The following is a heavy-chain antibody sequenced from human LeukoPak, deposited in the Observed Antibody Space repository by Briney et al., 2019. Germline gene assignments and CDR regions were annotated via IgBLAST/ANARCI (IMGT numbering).Heavy chain of an antibody. V-gene: IGHV3-49*03. Sequence: PGRSLSLSCTASGFTSPDYSLSWLRPAPRKGLEWVGLIRSKPYGGTTEYAASVKCRFTISRDDSTTIAYLQMNSLKTEDTAVYYCARTYCSTASCHWFDPWGQGTLVTVSS. CDR1: GFTSPDYS. D-gene: IGHD2-2*01. CDR2: IRSKPYGGTT. CDR3: ARTYCSTASCHWFDP. J-gene: IGHJ5*02.